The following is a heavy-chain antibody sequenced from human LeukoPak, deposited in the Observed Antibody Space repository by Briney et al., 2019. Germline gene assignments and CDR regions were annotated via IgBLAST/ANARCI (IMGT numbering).Heavy chain of an antibody. D-gene: IGHD3-22*01. CDR2: INPNSGGT. CDR1: GYTFTGYY. CDR3: ARDRDYYDSPDAFDI. J-gene: IGHJ3*02. V-gene: IGHV1-2*06. Sequence: ASVKVSCKASGYTFTGYYMHWVRQAPGQGLEWMGRINPNSGGTNYAQKFQGRVTMTRDTSIGTAYMELSRLRSDDTAVYYCARDRDYYDSPDAFDIWAKGQWSPSLQ.